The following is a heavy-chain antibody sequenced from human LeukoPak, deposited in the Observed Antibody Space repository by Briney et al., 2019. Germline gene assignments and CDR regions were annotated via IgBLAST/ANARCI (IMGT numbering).Heavy chain of an antibody. Sequence: GASVKVSCKASGGTFSSYAISWVRQAPGQGLEWVGGIIPIFGTANYAQKFQGRVTITADKSTSTAYMELSSLRSEDTAVYYCARDRVLSGIAAAGTFDYWGQGTLVTVSS. V-gene: IGHV1-69*06. CDR3: ARDRVLSGIAAAGTFDY. J-gene: IGHJ4*02. D-gene: IGHD6-13*01. CDR1: GGTFSSYA. CDR2: IIPIFGTA.